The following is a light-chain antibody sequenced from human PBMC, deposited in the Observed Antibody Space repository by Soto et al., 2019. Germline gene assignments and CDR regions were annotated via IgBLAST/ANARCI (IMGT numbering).Light chain of an antibody. CDR2: DVS. CDR1: SSDVGTYDY. J-gene: IGLJ2*01. Sequence: QSVLTQSASVSGSPGQSITISCTGTSSDVGTYDYVSWYQHHPGKAPKLMIYDVSNRPSGVSSRFSGSKSGNTASLTISGLQAEDEADYYCSSYSNSTTPVVFGGGTKLTVL. V-gene: IGLV2-14*03. CDR3: SSYSNSTTPVV.